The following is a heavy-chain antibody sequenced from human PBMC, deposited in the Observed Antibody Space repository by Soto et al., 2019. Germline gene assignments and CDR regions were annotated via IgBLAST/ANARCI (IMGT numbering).Heavy chain of an antibody. CDR1: GFTFSSYG. J-gene: IGHJ6*02. CDR2: IWYDGSNK. V-gene: IGHV3-33*01. CDR3: AREGGGPGGSSSSTYYYYGMDV. D-gene: IGHD6-6*01. Sequence: HPGGSLRLSCAASGFTFSSYGMHWVRQAPGKGLEWVAVIWYDGSNKYYADSVKGRFTISRDNSENTLYLQMNSLRAEDTAVYYCAREGGGPGGSSSSTYYYYGMDVWGQGTTVTVSS.